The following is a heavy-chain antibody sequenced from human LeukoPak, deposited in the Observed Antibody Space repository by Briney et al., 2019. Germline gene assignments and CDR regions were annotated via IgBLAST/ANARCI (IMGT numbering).Heavy chain of an antibody. J-gene: IGHJ4*02. D-gene: IGHD4-11*01. CDR2: IWYDGSNI. V-gene: IGHV3-33*08. CDR3: AREPTTLNRYSVSRRHHYFDH. CDR1: GFTFSSYA. Sequence: GGSLRLSCAASGFTFSSYAMSWVRQAPGKGLEWVAVIWYDGSNINYGDSVKGRFAISRDNSRNTLYLQMNSLRAEDTALYYRAREPTTLNRYSVSRRHHYFDHWGQGALVIVSS.